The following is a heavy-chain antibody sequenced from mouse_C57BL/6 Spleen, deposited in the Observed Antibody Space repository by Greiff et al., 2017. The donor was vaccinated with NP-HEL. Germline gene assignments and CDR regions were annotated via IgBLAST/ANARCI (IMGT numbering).Heavy chain of an antibody. CDR2: ISSGSSTI. J-gene: IGHJ3*01. V-gene: IGHV5-17*01. Sequence: EVKVVESGGGLVKPGGSLKLSCAASGFTFSDYGMHWVRQAPEKGLEWVAYISSGSSTIYYADTVKGRFTISRDNAKNTLFLQMTSLRSEDTAMYYCARWGYSLGFSYWGQGPLVTVSA. CDR1: GFTFSDYG. CDR3: ARWGYSLGFSY. D-gene: IGHD2-12*01.